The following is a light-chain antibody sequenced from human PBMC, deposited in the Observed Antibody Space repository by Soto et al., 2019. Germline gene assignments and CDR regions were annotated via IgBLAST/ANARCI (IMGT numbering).Light chain of an antibody. CDR1: QSIDKY. J-gene: IGKJ1*01. Sequence: DIQMTQSPSSLSASVGERVTITCRASQSIDKYLNWYQHKPGKAPYLLIYAASHLRSGVPTRFSGSGTGTSFTLTISSLQDEDLATYYCQQSYSSPGTFGRGTKVELK. CDR2: AAS. V-gene: IGKV1-39*01. CDR3: QQSYSSPGT.